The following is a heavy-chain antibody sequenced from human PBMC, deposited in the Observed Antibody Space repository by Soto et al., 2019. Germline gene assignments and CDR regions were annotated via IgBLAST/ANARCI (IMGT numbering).Heavy chain of an antibody. Sequence: QAQLRESGPGLVKPSETLSLTCTVFSDSIDSSDWWNWVRQSPGRGLEWIGEISHGGNTNYNPSLMSRVTISVDMSKNQFSLNVNSVTAADTAIYYCARDTKTASGQWYFDLWGRGTLVTVSS. CDR1: SDSIDSSDW. CDR2: ISHGGNT. J-gene: IGHJ2*01. V-gene: IGHV4-4*02. D-gene: IGHD6-19*01. CDR3: ARDTKTASGQWYFDL.